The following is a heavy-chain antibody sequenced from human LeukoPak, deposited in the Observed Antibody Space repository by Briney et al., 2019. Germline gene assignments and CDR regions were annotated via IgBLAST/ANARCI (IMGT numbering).Heavy chain of an antibody. CDR2: INHSGST. Sequence: SETLSLTCAVYGGSFNGYYWSWIRQPPGKGLEWTGEINHSGSTNYNPSLKSRVTISVDTSKNQFSLELSSVTAADTAVYYCARGRTKSRPNAFDIWGQGTMVTVSS. CDR3: ARGRTKSRPNAFDI. CDR1: GGSFNGYY. V-gene: IGHV4-34*01. J-gene: IGHJ3*02. D-gene: IGHD1-7*01.